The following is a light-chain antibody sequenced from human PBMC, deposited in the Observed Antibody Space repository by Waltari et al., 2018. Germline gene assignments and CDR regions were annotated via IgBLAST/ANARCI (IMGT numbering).Light chain of an antibody. CDR3: QAWNSITVV. V-gene: IGLV3-1*01. J-gene: IGLJ2*01. CDR1: KLGNKY. Sequence: SYELTQPPSVSVSPGQTASITCPGDKLGNKYACWYQQKPGQSPVLVIYQDNRRPSGIPERFSHSNSGNTATLTISGTQAMDEADYFCQAWNSITVVFGGGTKLTVL. CDR2: QDN.